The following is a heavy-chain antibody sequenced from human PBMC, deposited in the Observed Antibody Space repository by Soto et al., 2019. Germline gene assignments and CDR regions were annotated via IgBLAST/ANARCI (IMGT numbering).Heavy chain of an antibody. D-gene: IGHD3-10*01. CDR2: ISYDGSNK. J-gene: IGHJ3*02. V-gene: IGHV3-30-3*01. CDR1: GFTFSSYA. Sequence: SLRLSCAASGFTFSSYAMHWVRQAPGKGLEWVAVISYDGSNKYYADSVKGRFTISRDNSKNTLYLQMNSLRAEDTAVYYCERDRATVRGVIRSAFDIWGQGTMVTVS. CDR3: ERDRATVRGVIRSAFDI.